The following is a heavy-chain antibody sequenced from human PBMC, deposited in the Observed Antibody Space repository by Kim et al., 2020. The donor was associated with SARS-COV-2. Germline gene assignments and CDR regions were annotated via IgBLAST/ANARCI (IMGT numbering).Heavy chain of an antibody. Sequence: GGSLRLSCAASGFTFDDYAMHWVRQAPGKGLEWVSGISWNSGSIGYADSVKGRFTISRDNAKNSLYLQMNSLRAEDTALYYCAKDLDYYGSWSSRMDVWGQGTTVTVSS. CDR2: ISWNSGSI. CDR3: AKDLDYYGSWSSRMDV. D-gene: IGHD3-10*01. CDR1: GFTFDDYA. J-gene: IGHJ6*02. V-gene: IGHV3-9*01.